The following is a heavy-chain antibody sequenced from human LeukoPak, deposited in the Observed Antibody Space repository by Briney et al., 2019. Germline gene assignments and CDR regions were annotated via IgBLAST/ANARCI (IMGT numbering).Heavy chain of an antibody. CDR1: GFTFSSYS. CDR2: ISSSSSYI. D-gene: IGHD1-26*01. V-gene: IGHV3-21*01. Sequence: GGSLRLSCAASGFTFSSYSMNWVRQAPGKGLEWVSSISSSSSYIYYADSVKGRFTISRDNAKNSLYLQMNSLRAEDTAVYYCARDNSYSYYYYYMDVWGKGTTVTISS. CDR3: ARDNSYSYYYYYMDV. J-gene: IGHJ6*03.